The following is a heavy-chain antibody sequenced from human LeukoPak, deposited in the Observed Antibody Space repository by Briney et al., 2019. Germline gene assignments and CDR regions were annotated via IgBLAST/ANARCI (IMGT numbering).Heavy chain of an antibody. Sequence: WGSLRLSCAASGFTFSGSAMHWVRQASGKGLEWVGRIRSKANSYATAYAASVKGRFTISRDDSKNTAYLQMNSLKTEDTAVYYCTRPSGWYAIYDYWGQGTLVTVSS. CDR1: GFTFSGSA. CDR2: IRSKANSYAT. V-gene: IGHV3-73*01. J-gene: IGHJ4*02. D-gene: IGHD6-19*01. CDR3: TRPSGWYAIYDY.